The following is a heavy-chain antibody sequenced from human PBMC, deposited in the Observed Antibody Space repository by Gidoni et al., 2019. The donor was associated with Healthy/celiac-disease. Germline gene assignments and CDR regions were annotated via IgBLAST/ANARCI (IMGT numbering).Heavy chain of an antibody. V-gene: IGHV3-30*18. J-gene: IGHJ5*02. Sequence: QVQLVESGGGVVQPGRSLRLSCAASGFTFSSYGMQWVRQAPGKGLEWVAVISYDGSNKYYADSVKCRFTISRDNSKNTLYLQMNSLRAEDTAVYYCAKGARSLILYDFPAPWGQGTLVTVSS. D-gene: IGHD3-3*01. CDR1: GFTFSSYG. CDR2: ISYDGSNK. CDR3: AKGARSLILYDFPAP.